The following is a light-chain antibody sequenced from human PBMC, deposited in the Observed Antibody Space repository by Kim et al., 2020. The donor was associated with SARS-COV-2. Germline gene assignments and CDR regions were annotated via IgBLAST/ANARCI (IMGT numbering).Light chain of an antibody. CDR3: QQYGNSPYT. V-gene: IGKV3-20*01. J-gene: IGKJ2*01. CDR2: GAS. CDR1: QSVTSNY. Sequence: EIVLTQSPGTLSLSPGERATLACRASQSVTSNYIAWYQQKPGQAPRLLILGASSRATGIPDRFSGSGSGTDFTLTISRLEPEDFAVYHCQQYGNSPYTFGQGPKLEI.